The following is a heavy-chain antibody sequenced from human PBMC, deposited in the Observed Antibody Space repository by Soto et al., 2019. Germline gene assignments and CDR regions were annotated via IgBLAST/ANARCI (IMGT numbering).Heavy chain of an antibody. CDR3: AKDSGVDTNTWSPMYCYYVMDV. Sequence: QMQLVESGGGVVQPGRSLRLSCAASGFTFSNFDMYWVRQAPGKGLEWVAIISFDGRSNYYADSVKDRFTISRDDSKNALFMKMNSLITEDTAVYYCAKDSGVDTNTWSPMYCYYVMDVWGQGTTVTVSS. CDR2: ISFDGRSN. J-gene: IGHJ6*02. CDR1: GFTFSNFD. V-gene: IGHV3-30*18. D-gene: IGHD3-3*01.